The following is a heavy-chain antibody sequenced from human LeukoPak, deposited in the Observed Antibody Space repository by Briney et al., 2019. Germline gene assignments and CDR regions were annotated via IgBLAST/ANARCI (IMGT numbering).Heavy chain of an antibody. CDR2: INHSGST. D-gene: IGHD4-23*01. V-gene: IGHV4-34*01. CDR1: GGSFSGYY. J-gene: IGHJ5*02. Sequence: SETLSLTCAVYGGSFSGYYWSWIRQPPGKGLEWIGEINHSGSTNYNPSLKSRVTISVDTSKNQFSLKLSSVTAADTAVYYCARVRRTVVTPYPSNWFDPWGQGTLVTVSS. CDR3: ARVRRTVVTPYPSNWFDP.